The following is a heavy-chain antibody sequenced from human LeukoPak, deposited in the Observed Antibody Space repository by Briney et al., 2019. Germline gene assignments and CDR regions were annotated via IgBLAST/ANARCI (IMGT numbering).Heavy chain of an antibody. CDR3: ATSEGY. CDR2: IKQDGRDT. Sequence: GGSLRLSCAASGFTLNTHWMSWVRQAPGKGLEWVANIKQDGRDTYYVDSVKGRFTISRDNAKNSLNLQMNSLRAEDTAMYYCATSEGYWGQGTLSPSPQ. CDR1: GFTLNTHW. J-gene: IGHJ4*02. V-gene: IGHV3-7*03.